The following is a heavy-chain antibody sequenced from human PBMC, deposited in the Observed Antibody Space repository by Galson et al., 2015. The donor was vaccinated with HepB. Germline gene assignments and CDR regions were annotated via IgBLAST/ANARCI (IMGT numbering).Heavy chain of an antibody. J-gene: IGHJ4*02. CDR1: RFSFSSYG. V-gene: IGHV3-30*18. Sequence: SLRLSCAASRFSFSSYGMHWVRQAPGKGLEWVAVISYDGGNEYYADSVKGRLTISRDNSKNTLYLQLNSLRPEDTAVYYCAKDRQMWFGELEGGYFDYWGQGTLVTVSS. CDR2: ISYDGGNE. D-gene: IGHD3-10*01. CDR3: AKDRQMWFGELEGGYFDY.